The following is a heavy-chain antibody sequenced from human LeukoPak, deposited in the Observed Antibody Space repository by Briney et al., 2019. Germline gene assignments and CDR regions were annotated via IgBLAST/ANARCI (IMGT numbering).Heavy chain of an antibody. D-gene: IGHD3-3*01. Sequence: SETLSLTCAVYGGSFSGYYWSWIRQPPGKGLEWIGEINHSGSTNYNPSLKSRVTISVDTSKNQFSLKLSSETAADTAVYYCARGRSIGYDFWSRPFDPWGQGTLVTVSS. CDR2: INHSGST. J-gene: IGHJ5*02. V-gene: IGHV4-34*01. CDR1: GGSFSGYY. CDR3: ARGRSIGYDFWSRPFDP.